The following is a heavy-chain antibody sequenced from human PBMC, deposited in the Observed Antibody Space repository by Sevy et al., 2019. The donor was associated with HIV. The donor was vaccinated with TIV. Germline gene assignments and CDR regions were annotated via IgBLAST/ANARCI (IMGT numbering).Heavy chain of an antibody. CDR1: GVTFNNYA. Sequence: GGSLRLSCAASGVTFNNYAMSWVRQAPGKGLEWVAGISGSGGSTNYADAAKGRFTISRDNSKNTLYLQMNSLRAEDTAVYYCAKRVGATGGVFDYWGQGTLVTVSS. CDR2: ISGSGGST. V-gene: IGHV3-23*01. D-gene: IGHD1-26*01. J-gene: IGHJ4*02. CDR3: AKRVGATGGVFDY.